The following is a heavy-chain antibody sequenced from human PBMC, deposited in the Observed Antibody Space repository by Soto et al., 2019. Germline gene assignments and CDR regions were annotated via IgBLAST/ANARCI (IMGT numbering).Heavy chain of an antibody. J-gene: IGHJ5*02. CDR2: ISYDGTNK. Sequence: AGGSLRLSCAASGFTFSFYGMHWVRQAPGKGLEWVAVISYDGTNKYYADSVKGRFTISRDNSKNTLYLQMNSLRPDDTAVYYCAKEPGGNSGSGWFDPWGQGTLVTVSS. CDR3: AKEPGGNSGSGWFDP. CDR1: GFTFSFYG. D-gene: IGHD2-21*02. V-gene: IGHV3-30*18.